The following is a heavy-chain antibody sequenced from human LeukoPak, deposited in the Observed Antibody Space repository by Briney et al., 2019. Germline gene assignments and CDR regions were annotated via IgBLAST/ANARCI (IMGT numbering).Heavy chain of an antibody. CDR1: GGSFSGYY. CDR2: INHSGST. V-gene: IGHV4-34*01. Sequence: PSETLSLTCAVYGGSFSGYYWSWIRQPPGKGLEWIGDINHSGSTNYNPSLKSRVTISVDTSKNQFSLKLSSVTAADTAVYYCARGSYRDIVVVPAAPGGDAFDIWGQGTMVTVSS. CDR3: ARGSYRDIVVVPAAPGGDAFDI. J-gene: IGHJ3*02. D-gene: IGHD2-2*01.